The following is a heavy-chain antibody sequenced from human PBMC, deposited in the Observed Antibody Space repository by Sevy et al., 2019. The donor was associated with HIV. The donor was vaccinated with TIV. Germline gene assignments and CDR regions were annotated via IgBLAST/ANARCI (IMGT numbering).Heavy chain of an antibody. V-gene: IGHV4-59*08. J-gene: IGHJ3*02. CDR3: ARRNDFDI. CDR2: VYYTGGT. CDR1: GGSINSDH. Sequence: SETLSLTCTVSGGSINSDHWNWIRQPPGKGLEWIGYVYYTGGTNYNPSLKNRVTISVDRTKNQYTLKLTSVTATDTAVYYCARRNDFDIWGQGTMVTVSS.